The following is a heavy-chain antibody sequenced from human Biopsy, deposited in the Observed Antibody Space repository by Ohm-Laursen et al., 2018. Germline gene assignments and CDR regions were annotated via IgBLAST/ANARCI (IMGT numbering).Heavy chain of an antibody. D-gene: IGHD3-10*01. CDR2: FDREERKT. CDR1: GYSLTELS. Sequence: VASVKVSCKISGYSLTELSMHWVRQTGGKGLEWMGGFDREERKTVYAERFQGRVTMTEDTSTDTVYMEVTSLRSDDTAVYYCATGPYYDTRFYYNVRPFDFWGQGTLVTVSS. CDR3: ATGPYYDTRFYYNVRPFDF. J-gene: IGHJ4*02. V-gene: IGHV1-24*01.